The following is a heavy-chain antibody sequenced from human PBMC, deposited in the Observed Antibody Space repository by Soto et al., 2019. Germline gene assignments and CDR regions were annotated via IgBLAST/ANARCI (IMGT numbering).Heavy chain of an antibody. Sequence: QVQLVQSGAEVKKPGSSVKVSCKASGGTFSSYAISWVRQAPGQGLEWMGGIIPIFGTANYAQKFQGRVPITADESTSTAYMELRSLRSEDTAVYYCARERITMVRGVPYGMDVWGQGTTVTVSS. J-gene: IGHJ6*02. CDR3: ARERITMVRGVPYGMDV. CDR2: IIPIFGTA. CDR1: GGTFSSYA. D-gene: IGHD3-10*01. V-gene: IGHV1-69*01.